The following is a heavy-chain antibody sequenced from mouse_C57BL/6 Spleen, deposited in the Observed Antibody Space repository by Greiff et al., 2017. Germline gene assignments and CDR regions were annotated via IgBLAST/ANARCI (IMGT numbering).Heavy chain of an antibody. CDR3: ARVGGDDGRGYDKDY. D-gene: IGHD2-2*01. CDR2: IYPGSGNT. V-gene: IGHV1-76*01. CDR1: GYTFTDYY. Sequence: VQLQQSGAELVRPGASVKLSCKASGYTFTDYYITWVKQRPGQGLEWIARIYPGSGNTYYTETFKGKATLTAEKSSSTAYMQLSSLTSEDSAVYFCARVGGDDGRGYDKDYWGQGTSVTVSS. J-gene: IGHJ4*01.